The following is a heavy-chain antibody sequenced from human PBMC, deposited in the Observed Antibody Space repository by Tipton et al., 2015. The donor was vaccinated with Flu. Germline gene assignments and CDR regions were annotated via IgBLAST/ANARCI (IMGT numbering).Heavy chain of an antibody. CDR3: AGRTYGSGTI. J-gene: IGHJ4*02. D-gene: IGHD3-10*01. Sequence: TLSLTCTVSSGTVSNSRSYWGWIRQSPGKGLEWIGSIYYYGSAYFNPSLKSRVTISVDTSKDQFSLRLSSVTAADTAVYYCAGRTYGSGTIWGPGTLVTVSS. V-gene: IGHV4-39*01. CDR1: SGTVSNSRSY. CDR2: IYYYGSA.